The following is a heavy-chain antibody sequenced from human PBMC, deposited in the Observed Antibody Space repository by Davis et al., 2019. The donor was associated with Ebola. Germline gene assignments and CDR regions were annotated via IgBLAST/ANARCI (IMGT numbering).Heavy chain of an antibody. CDR2: ISYDGSNN. J-gene: IGHJ5*02. Sequence: SYYMHWVRPAPGTRLEWVAVISYDGSNNYYADSAKGRFTISSDNTKKTLFLQMNSLRAEDTAVYYCAKARIAALRFDPWGQGTLVTVSS. CDR3: AKARIAALRFDP. CDR1: SYY. V-gene: IGHV3-30-3*02. D-gene: IGHD6-6*01.